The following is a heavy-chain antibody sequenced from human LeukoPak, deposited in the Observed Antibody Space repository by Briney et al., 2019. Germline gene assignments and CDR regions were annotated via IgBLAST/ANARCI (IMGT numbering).Heavy chain of an antibody. Sequence: SETLSLTCSVSGGFNTHQYWTSIRQPPGKELEWIGYIYHSGSTKYNPSLKSRVTISVDTSKTHFSLKLISVPAADAAVYYWATSPPYQLRIVGATNYYYYMDVWGKGTTVTVSS. J-gene: IGHJ6*03. CDR1: GGFNTHQY. CDR2: IYHSGST. D-gene: IGHD1-26*01. CDR3: ATSPPYQLRIVGATNYYYYMDV. V-gene: IGHV4-59*11.